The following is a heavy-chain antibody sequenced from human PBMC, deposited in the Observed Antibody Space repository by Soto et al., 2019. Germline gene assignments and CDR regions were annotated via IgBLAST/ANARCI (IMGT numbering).Heavy chain of an antibody. J-gene: IGHJ4*02. Sequence: GGALRLSCAASRFTFSDHHMDRFRQAPGKGLEWVGGARTKAHGYTTAYAASLKGRFTISRDDSKSSLSLQMNSLKTEDTADYFCARLMGTSFDLWGQGTLVTVSS. CDR2: ARTKAHGYTT. CDR3: ARLMGTSFDL. D-gene: IGHD2-8*01. V-gene: IGHV3-72*01. CDR1: RFTFSDHH.